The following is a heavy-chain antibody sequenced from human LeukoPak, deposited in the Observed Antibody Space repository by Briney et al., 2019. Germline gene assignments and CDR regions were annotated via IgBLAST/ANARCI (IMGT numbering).Heavy chain of an antibody. Sequence: SETLSLTCTVCGGSISSYYWSWIRQPPGKGLEWLGYMSYSGSSNYNPSLKSRVTISVDTSKNQFSLKLSSVTAADTAVYYCASLLLAAAGPDPSDYWGQGTLVTVSS. CDR3: ASLLLAAAGPDPSDY. V-gene: IGHV4-59*08. D-gene: IGHD6-13*01. CDR2: MSYSGSS. J-gene: IGHJ4*02. CDR1: GGSISSYY.